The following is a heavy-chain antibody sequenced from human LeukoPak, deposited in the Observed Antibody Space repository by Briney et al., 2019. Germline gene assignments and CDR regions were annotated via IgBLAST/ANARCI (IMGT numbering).Heavy chain of an antibody. Sequence: PGGSLRLSCAASGFTFSSYAMHWVRQAPGKGLEWVAVISYDGSNKYYADSVKGRFTISRDNSKNTLYLQMNSLRAEDTAVYDCATQTAAGTPFDYWGQGTLVTVSS. V-gene: IGHV3-30*04. D-gene: IGHD6-13*01. CDR2: ISYDGSNK. J-gene: IGHJ4*02. CDR1: GFTFSSYA. CDR3: ATQTAAGTPFDY.